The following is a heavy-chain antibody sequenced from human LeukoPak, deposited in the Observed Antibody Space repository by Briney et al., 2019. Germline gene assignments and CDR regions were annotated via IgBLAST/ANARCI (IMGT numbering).Heavy chain of an antibody. D-gene: IGHD2-21*02. Sequence: SETLSLTCTVSGASISSTIYYWGWIRQPPGKGLEWIGSVLYSENTYYNPSLKSRVTISVDTSKNQFSLNLNSVTAADTAVYFCASGPWVTPFDYWGQGTLVPVSS. CDR1: GASISSTIYY. CDR3: ASGPWVTPFDY. CDR2: VLYSENT. J-gene: IGHJ4*02. V-gene: IGHV4-39*07.